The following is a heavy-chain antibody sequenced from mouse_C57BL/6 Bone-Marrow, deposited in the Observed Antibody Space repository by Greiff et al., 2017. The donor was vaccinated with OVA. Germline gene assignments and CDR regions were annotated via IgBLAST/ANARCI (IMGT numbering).Heavy chain of an antibody. CDR1: GYAFSSSW. Sequence: QVQLQQSGPELVKPGASVKISCKASGYAFSSSWMNWVKQRPGKGLEWIGRIYPGDGDTNYNGKFKGKATLTADKSSSTAYMQLSSLTSEDSAVYFCARQVSYDYDVYYAMEYWGQGTSVTVSS. CDR2: IYPGDGDT. J-gene: IGHJ4*01. D-gene: IGHD2-4*01. CDR3: ARQVSYDYDVYYAMEY. V-gene: IGHV1-82*01.